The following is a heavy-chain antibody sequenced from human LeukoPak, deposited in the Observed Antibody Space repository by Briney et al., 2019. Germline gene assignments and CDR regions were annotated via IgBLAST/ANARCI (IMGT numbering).Heavy chain of an antibody. V-gene: IGHV3-7*01. D-gene: IGHD3-10*01. CDR2: IKQDGSEK. Sequence: PGGSLRLSCAASGFTFSRYWMSWVRQAPGKGLEWVANIKQDGSEKYYVDSVKGRFTISRDNAKNSLYLQMNSLRAEDTAVYYCARDSRPLYYYGSGTGNYGMDVWGQGTTVTVSS. J-gene: IGHJ6*02. CDR3: ARDSRPLYYYGSGTGNYGMDV. CDR1: GFTFSRYW.